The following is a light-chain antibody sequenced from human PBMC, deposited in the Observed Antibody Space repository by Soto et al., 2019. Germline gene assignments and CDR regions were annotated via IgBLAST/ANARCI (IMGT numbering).Light chain of an antibody. CDR1: SSYVGGYNY. J-gene: IGLJ1*01. Sequence: QSALTQPASVSGSPGQSSTISCAGTSSYVGGYNYVSWYQQHPGKAPKLMIYEVSNRPSGVSNRFSGSKSGNTASLTISGLQAEDEADYYCSSYTSSSTPPFGTGTKVTV. V-gene: IGLV2-14*01. CDR3: SSYTSSSTPP. CDR2: EVS.